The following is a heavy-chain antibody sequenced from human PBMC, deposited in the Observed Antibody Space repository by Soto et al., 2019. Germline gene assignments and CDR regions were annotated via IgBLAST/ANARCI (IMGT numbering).Heavy chain of an antibody. D-gene: IGHD3-3*01. V-gene: IGHV1-69*13. CDR3: ARGSIFGVVIHYYYYGMDV. CDR2: IIPIFGTA. CDR1: GGTFSSYA. Sequence: SVKVSCKASGGTFSSYAISWVRQAPGQGLEWMGGIIPIFGTANYAQKFQGRVTTTADESTSTAYMELSSLRSEDTAVYYCARGSIFGVVIHYYYYGMDVWGQGTTVTVSS. J-gene: IGHJ6*02.